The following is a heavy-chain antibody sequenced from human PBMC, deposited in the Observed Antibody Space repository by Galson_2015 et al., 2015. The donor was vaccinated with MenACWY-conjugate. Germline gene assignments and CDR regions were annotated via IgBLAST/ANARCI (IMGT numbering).Heavy chain of an antibody. D-gene: IGHD1-26*01. CDR2: INPNGGST. J-gene: IGHJ4*02. CDR3: AREIEGDSSQRGLDY. Sequence: SVKVSCKASGYTFTSFYMHWVRQAPGQGLEWMAIINPNGGSTTYAQEFQGRLTMTGDTSTTTVYMELRSLKSEDTAVYFCAREIEGDSSQRGLDYWGQGTLVTVSS. CDR1: GYTFTSFY. V-gene: IGHV1-46*01.